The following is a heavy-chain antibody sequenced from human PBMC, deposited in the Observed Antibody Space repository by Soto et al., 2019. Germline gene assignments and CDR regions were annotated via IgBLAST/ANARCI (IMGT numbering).Heavy chain of an antibody. D-gene: IGHD5-12*01. CDR3: AIGWRWLQFDAFEI. Sequence: GGSLRLSCAASGFTFSSYGMHWVRQAPGKGLEWVAVIWYDGSNKYYADSVKGRFTISRDNSKNTLYLQMNSLRAEDTAVYYCAIGWRWLQFDAFEIWGKGTMVTVS. CDR2: IWYDGSNK. V-gene: IGHV3-33*01. J-gene: IGHJ3*02. CDR1: GFTFSSYG.